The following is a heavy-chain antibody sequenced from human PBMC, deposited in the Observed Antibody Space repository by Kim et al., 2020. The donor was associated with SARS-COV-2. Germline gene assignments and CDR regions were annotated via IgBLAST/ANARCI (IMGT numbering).Heavy chain of an antibody. Sequence: KFQGRVTSTADESTSTAYMELSSLRSEDTAVYYCARAGPSYSSSPNYFDYWGQGTLVTVSS. CDR3: ARAGPSYSSSPNYFDY. V-gene: IGHV1-69*01. J-gene: IGHJ4*02. D-gene: IGHD6-6*01.